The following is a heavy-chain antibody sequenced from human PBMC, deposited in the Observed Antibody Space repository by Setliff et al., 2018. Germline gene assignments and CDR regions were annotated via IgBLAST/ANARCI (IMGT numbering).Heavy chain of an antibody. V-gene: IGHV4-59*01. D-gene: IGHD6-13*01. Sequence: SETLSLTCTVSGGSISSYYWSWIRQPPGKGLEWIGYIYYSGSTNYNPSLKSRVTISVDTSKNQSSLKLSSVTAADTAVYYFARDNWAAAGIFDYWGQGTLVTVSS. CDR2: IYYSGST. CDR3: ARDNWAAAGIFDY. J-gene: IGHJ4*02. CDR1: GGSISSYY.